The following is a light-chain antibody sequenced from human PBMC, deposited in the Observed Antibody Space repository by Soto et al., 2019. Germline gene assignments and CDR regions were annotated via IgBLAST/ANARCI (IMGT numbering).Light chain of an antibody. CDR3: QQYGSSPPYT. V-gene: IGKV3-20*01. J-gene: IGKJ2*01. CDR1: QSVSSNY. CDR2: GAS. Sequence: EIVLTQSPGTLSLSPGERATLSCRASQSVSSNYLAWYQQKFGQVPRLLIYGASSRATGIPDRFSGSGSGTDFTLTISRLEPEDFAVYYCQQYGSSPPYTFGQGTKLEIK.